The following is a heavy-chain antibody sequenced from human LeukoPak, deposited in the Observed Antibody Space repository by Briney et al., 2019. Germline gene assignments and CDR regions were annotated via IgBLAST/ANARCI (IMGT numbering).Heavy chain of an antibody. Sequence: SETLSLTCTVSGGSISSHYWSWIRQPPGKGLEWIGYIYYSGSTNYNPSLKSRVTISVDTSRNQFSLKLSSVTAADTAVYYCARQWVRGSFDYWGQGTLVTVSS. CDR3: ARQWVRGSFDY. J-gene: IGHJ4*02. CDR2: IYYSGST. V-gene: IGHV4-59*11. D-gene: IGHD3-10*01. CDR1: GGSISSHY.